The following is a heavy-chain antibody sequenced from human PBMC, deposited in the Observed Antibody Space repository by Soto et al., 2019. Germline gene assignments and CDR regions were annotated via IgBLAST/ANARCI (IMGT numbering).Heavy chain of an antibody. CDR2: INHSGST. CDR3: ARGFHYYGSGSYKGWFDP. CDR1: GGSFSGYY. V-gene: IGHV4-34*01. Sequence: SETLSLTCAVYGGSFSGYYSSWIRQPPGKGLEWIGEINHSGSTNYNPSLKSRVTISVDTSKNQFSLKLSSVTAADTAVYYCARGFHYYGSGSYKGWFDPWGQGTLVTVSS. D-gene: IGHD3-10*01. J-gene: IGHJ5*02.